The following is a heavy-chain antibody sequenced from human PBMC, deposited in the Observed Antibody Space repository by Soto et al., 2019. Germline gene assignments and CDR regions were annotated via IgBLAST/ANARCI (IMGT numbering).Heavy chain of an antibody. V-gene: IGHV3-30*18. J-gene: IGHJ6*02. D-gene: IGHD6-13*01. CDR1: GFTFSSYG. CDR2: ISYDGSNK. Sequence: GGSLRLSCAASGFTFSSYGMHWVRQAPGKGLGWVAVISYDGSNKYYADSVKGRFTISRDNSKNTLYLQMNSLRAEDTAVYYCAKDSSSDYYYYYYGMDVWGQGTTVTVSS. CDR3: AKDSSSDYYYYYYGMDV.